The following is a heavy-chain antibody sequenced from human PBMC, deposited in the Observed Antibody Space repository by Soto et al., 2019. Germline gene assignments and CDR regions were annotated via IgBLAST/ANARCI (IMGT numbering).Heavy chain of an antibody. CDR1: GFTVNSNY. J-gene: IGHJ6*03. V-gene: IGHV3-66*01. Sequence: EVQLVESGGGLVQPGGSLRLSCAASGFTVNSNYMSWVRQAPGKGLEWVSVIYSGGRTYYADSVKGRFTISRDNSKNTLYLQMSGLRAEDTAVYYCARNNFWRGSYSYYIDLWGKGTTVTVSS. D-gene: IGHD3-3*01. CDR3: ARNNFWRGSYSYYIDL. CDR2: IYSGGRT.